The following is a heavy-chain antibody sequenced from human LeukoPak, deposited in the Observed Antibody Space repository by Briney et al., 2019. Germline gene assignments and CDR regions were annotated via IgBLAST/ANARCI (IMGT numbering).Heavy chain of an antibody. D-gene: IGHD3-10*01. CDR3: AKGGDYYYYMDV. CDR2: ISWNSGSI. J-gene: IGHJ6*03. Sequence: GRSLRLSCAASGFTFVDYAMHWVRQAPGKGLEWVSGISWNSGSIGYADSVKGRFTISRDNAKNSLYLQMNSLRAEDTALYYCAKGGDYYYYMDVWGKGTTVTVSS. V-gene: IGHV3-9*01. CDR1: GFTFVDYA.